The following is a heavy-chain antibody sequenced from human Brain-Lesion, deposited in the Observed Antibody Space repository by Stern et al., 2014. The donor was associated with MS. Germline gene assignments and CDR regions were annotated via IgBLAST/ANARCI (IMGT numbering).Heavy chain of an antibody. D-gene: IGHD1-14*01. V-gene: IGHV3-9*01. CDR3: ARDITGSSAYFAY. J-gene: IGHJ4*02. Sequence: EVHLVESGGDLVQPGRSLRLSCAAFGFTFDDYAMHWVRQAPGKGLEWVAGISWNSGTIGYADSVKARFTTSRDNAYSSLYFQMNSLRPEDTALYYCARDITGSSAYFAYWGQGTLVTVSS. CDR2: ISWNSGTI. CDR1: GFTFDDYA.